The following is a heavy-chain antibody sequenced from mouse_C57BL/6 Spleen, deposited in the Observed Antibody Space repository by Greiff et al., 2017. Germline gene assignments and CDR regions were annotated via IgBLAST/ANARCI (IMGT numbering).Heavy chain of an antibody. D-gene: IGHD1-1*01. CDR2: ISYDGSN. CDR1: GYSITSGYY. J-gene: IGHJ2*01. CDR3: ARGTPYYYGSTLYYFDY. Sequence: EVQLVESGPGLVKPSQSLSLTCSVTGYSITSGYYWNWIRQFPGNKLEWMGYISYDGSNNYNPSLKNRISITRDTSKNQFFLKLNSVTTEDTATYYCARGTPYYYGSTLYYFDYWGQGTTLTVSS. V-gene: IGHV3-6*01.